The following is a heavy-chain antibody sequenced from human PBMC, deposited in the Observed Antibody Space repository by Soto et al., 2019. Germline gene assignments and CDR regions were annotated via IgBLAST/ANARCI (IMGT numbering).Heavy chain of an antibody. Sequence: SETLSLTCTVSGGSISSSSYYWGWIRQPPGKGLEWIGSIYYSGSTYYNPSLKSRFTISVDTSKNQFSLKLSSVTAADTAVYYCASTSFTIFGVVITHYFDYWGQGTLVTVSS. D-gene: IGHD3-3*01. CDR1: GGSISSSSYY. CDR3: ASTSFTIFGVVITHYFDY. CDR2: IYYSGST. J-gene: IGHJ4*02. V-gene: IGHV4-39*01.